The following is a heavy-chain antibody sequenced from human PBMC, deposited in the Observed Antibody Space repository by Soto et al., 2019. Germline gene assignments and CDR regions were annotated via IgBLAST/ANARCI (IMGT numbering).Heavy chain of an antibody. CDR2: ISLYSDGT. Sequence: ASVKVSCKTSGYTFSNYGITWVRQAPGQPLEWLGWISLYSDGTNYAQKFQGRVSMTTDTSTTTAYMELRSLRSDDTAVYYCARVVTGAEDRFGPWGQGTLVTGSS. CDR1: GYTFSNYG. V-gene: IGHV1-18*01. J-gene: IGHJ5*02. D-gene: IGHD2-2*01. CDR3: ARVVTGAEDRFGP.